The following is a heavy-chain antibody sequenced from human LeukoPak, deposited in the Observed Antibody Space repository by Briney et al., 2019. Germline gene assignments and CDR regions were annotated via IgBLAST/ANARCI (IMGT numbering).Heavy chain of an antibody. CDR2: ISYDGSNK. D-gene: IGHD2-15*01. J-gene: IGHJ3*02. Sequence: PGGSLRLSCAASGFTFSSYAMHWVRQAPGKGLEWVAVISYDGSNKYYADSVKGRFTISRDNSKNTLYLQMNSLRAEDTAVYYCAKGTHPRVRNGGSWDDAFDIWGQGTMVTVSS. V-gene: IGHV3-30*04. CDR3: AKGTHPRVRNGGSWDDAFDI. CDR1: GFTFSSYA.